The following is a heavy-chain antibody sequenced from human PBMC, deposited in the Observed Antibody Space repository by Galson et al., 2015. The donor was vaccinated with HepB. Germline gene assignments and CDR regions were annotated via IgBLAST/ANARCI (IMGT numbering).Heavy chain of an antibody. J-gene: IGHJ4*02. CDR1: GFTFSSYS. CDR3: ARVGRNKWDY. Sequence: SLRLSCAAPGFTFSSYSMNWVRQAPGKGLEWVSYISSSSSTIYYADSVKGRFTISGDNAKNSQYLQMNSLRDEDTAVYYCARVGRNKWDYWGQGTLVTVSS. CDR2: ISSSSSTI. D-gene: IGHD1/OR15-1a*01. V-gene: IGHV3-48*02.